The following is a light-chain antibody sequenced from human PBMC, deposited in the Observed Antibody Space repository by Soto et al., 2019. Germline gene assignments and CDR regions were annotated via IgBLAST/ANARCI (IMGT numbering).Light chain of an antibody. J-gene: IGLJ2*01. CDR1: SSDVGGYNY. V-gene: IGLV2-8*01. CDR2: EVS. CDR3: SSYAGSNNLGV. Sequence: QSALTQPPSASESPGQSVTISCTGTSSDVGGYNYVSWYQQHPGKAPKLMIYEVSKRPSGVPDRFSGSKSGNTASLTVSGLQAEDEADYYCSSYAGSNNLGVFGGGTQLTVL.